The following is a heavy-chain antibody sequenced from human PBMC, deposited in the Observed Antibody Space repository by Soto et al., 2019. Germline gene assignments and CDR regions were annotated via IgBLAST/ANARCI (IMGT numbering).Heavy chain of an antibody. Sequence: QVQLQESGPGVVKPSETLSLSCTVSGGSISKFYWSWIRKTAGKGLEWMGRVYATGTTDYNHSLRSRVSMSVDISKKTFSLRLTSVTAADTGVYYFVRDGSKTLRDWFDPWGQGKSVTVAS. V-gene: IGHV4-4*07. CDR2: VYATGTT. J-gene: IGHJ5*02. CDR3: VRDGSKTLRDWFDP. CDR1: GGSISKFY.